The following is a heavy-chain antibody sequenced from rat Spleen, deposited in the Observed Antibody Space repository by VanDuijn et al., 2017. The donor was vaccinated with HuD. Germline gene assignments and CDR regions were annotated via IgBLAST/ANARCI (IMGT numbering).Heavy chain of an antibody. D-gene: IGHD1-9*01. CDR1: GFIFSDYY. Sequence: EVQLVESGGGLVRPGGSLRLSCAASGFIFSDYYMAWVRQAPTKGLEWVTTISSDGGRNFYRDSVKGRFTISRDNAKSSLYLQMDSLRSEDTATYYCARRHYGYTDYFDYWGQGVMVTVSS. CDR2: ISSDGGRN. V-gene: IGHV5-7*01. CDR3: ARRHYGYTDYFDY. J-gene: IGHJ2*01.